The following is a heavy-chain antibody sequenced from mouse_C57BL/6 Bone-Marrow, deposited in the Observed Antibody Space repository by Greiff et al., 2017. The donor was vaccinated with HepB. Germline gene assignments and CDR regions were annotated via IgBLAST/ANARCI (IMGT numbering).Heavy chain of an antibody. J-gene: IGHJ2*01. CDR1: GFTFSSYA. V-gene: IGHV5-9-1*02. D-gene: IGHD2-4*01. Sequence: EVNVVESGEGLVKPGGSLKLSCAASGFTFSSYAMSWVRQTPEKRLEWVAYISSGGDYIYYADTVKGRFTIPRDNARNTLYLQMSSLKSEDTAMYYCTRVYYDYHFDYWGQGTTLTVSS. CDR3: TRVYYDYHFDY. CDR2: ISSGGDYI.